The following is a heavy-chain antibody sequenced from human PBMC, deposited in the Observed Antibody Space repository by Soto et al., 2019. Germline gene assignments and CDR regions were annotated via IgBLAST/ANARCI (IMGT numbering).Heavy chain of an antibody. D-gene: IGHD2-2*01. J-gene: IGHJ6*02. V-gene: IGHV5-10-1*01. Sequence: GESLKLSCQGSGDSFTSYWISLVRQMNGKGLGRMGRIDPSDSYTNYSPSFQGHVTISADKSISTAYLQWSSLKASDTAMYYCARHPTVSIGYCSSTSCTLYGMDVWGQGTTVTVYS. CDR2: IDPSDSYT. CDR3: ARHPTVSIGYCSSTSCTLYGMDV. CDR1: GDSFTSYW.